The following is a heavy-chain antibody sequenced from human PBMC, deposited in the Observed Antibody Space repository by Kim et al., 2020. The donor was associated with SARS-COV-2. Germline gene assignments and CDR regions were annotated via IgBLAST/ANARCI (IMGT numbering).Heavy chain of an antibody. CDR1: GFTFSNAW. CDR2: IKSKTDGGTT. J-gene: IGHJ3*02. CDR3: TTDLIRITMIVGDHDAFDI. V-gene: IGHV3-15*01. D-gene: IGHD3-22*01. Sequence: GGSLRLSCAASGFTFSNAWMSWVRQAPGKGLEWVGRIKSKTDGGTTDYAAPVKGRFTISRDDSKNTLYLQMNSLKTEDTAVYYCTTDLIRITMIVGDHDAFDIWGQGTMVTVSS.